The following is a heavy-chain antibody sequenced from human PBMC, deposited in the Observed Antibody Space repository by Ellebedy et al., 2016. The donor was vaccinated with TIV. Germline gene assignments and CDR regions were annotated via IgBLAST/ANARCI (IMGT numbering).Heavy chain of an antibody. D-gene: IGHD2-15*01. CDR2: IKQDGSEK. CDR1: GFTFSSYW. Sequence: GGSLRLXCAASGFTFSSYWMRWVRQAPGKGLEWVANIKQDGSEKYHVDSVKGRFTISRDNAKNSLYLHMNSLRAEDTAVYYCAKGSWWAFDIWGQGTMVTVSS. J-gene: IGHJ3*02. CDR3: AKGSWWAFDI. V-gene: IGHV3-7*01.